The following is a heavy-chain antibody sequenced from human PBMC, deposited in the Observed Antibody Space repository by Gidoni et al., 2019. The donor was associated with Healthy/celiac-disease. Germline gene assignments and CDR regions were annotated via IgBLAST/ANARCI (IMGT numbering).Heavy chain of an antibody. CDR2: ISGGGGST. CDR3: AKEGEGLDY. CDR1: GFTFSSDA. V-gene: IGHV3-23*01. Sequence: EVEMLDSGAGLVQPWGSLRLPCAASGFTFSSDARSWVRQAPGKGLEWVSAISGGGGSTYYADSVKGRFTISSDNSKNTLYLQMNSLRAEDTVVYYCAKEGEGLDYWGQGTLVTVSS. J-gene: IGHJ4*02. D-gene: IGHD3-16*01.